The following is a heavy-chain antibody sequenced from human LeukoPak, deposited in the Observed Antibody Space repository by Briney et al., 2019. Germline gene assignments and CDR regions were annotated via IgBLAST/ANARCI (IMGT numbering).Heavy chain of an antibody. D-gene: IGHD6-13*01. CDR2: INPSGGST. CDR1: GYTFTSYH. J-gene: IGHJ5*02. CDR3: ARDNRYSSSWPPGGFDP. Sequence: ASVKVSCKASGYTFTSYHMHWVRQAPGQGLEWMGIINPSGGSTSCAQKFQGRVTMTRDMSTSTVYMELSSLRSEDTAVYYCARDNRYSSSWPPGGFDPWGQGTLVTVSS. V-gene: IGHV1-46*01.